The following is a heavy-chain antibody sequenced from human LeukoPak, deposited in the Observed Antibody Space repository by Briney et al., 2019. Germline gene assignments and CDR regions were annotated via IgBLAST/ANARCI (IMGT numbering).Heavy chain of an antibody. V-gene: IGHV3-21*01. CDR3: ARDMKAYDSSYGMDV. Sequence: GGSLRLSCAASGFTLSFYTMNWVRQAPGKGLEWVSFISSSSNYIYYADSVKGRFTISRDNAKNSLYLQMNSLRAEDTAVYYCARDMKAYDSSYGMDVWGQGTTVTVSS. J-gene: IGHJ6*02. CDR1: GFTLSFYT. CDR2: ISSSSNYI. D-gene: IGHD3-22*01.